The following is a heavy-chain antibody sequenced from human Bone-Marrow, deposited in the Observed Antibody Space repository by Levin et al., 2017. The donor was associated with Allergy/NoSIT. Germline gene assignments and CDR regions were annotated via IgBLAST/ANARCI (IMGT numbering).Heavy chain of an antibody. D-gene: IGHD5-12*01. CDR1: GDSISSGGYY. J-gene: IGHJ4*02. CDR3: ARYNGYDFDY. Sequence: MSSETLSLTCTVSGDSISSGGYYWSWIRQHPGKGLEWIGYIYYSGNTYYNPSLKGRLSISVVTSKNQFSLRLNSVTAADTAVYFCARYNGYDFDYWGQGTLVTVSS. CDR2: IYYSGNT. V-gene: IGHV4-31*03.